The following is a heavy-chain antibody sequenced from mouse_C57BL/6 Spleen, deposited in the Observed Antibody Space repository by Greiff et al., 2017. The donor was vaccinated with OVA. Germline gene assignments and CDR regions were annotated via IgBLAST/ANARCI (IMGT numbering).Heavy chain of an antibody. CDR1: GYTFTSYW. CDR3: ARGGKTNYGNAWFAY. Sequence: QVQLQQPGAELVKPGASVKLSCKASGYTFTSYWMHWVKQRPGRGLEWIGRIDPNSGGTKYNEKFKSKATLTIDKPSSTAYMQLSSLTSEDSAVYYCARGGKTNYGNAWFAYWGQGTLVTVSA. V-gene: IGHV1-72*01. CDR2: IDPNSGGT. J-gene: IGHJ3*01. D-gene: IGHD2-1*01.